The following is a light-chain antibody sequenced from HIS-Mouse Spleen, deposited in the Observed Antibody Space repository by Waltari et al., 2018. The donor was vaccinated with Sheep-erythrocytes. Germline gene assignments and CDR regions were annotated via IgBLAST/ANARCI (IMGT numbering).Light chain of an antibody. CDR3: CSYAGSYNHV. J-gene: IGLJ1*01. CDR2: DGS. V-gene: IGLV2-11*01. CDR1: SRDVGGYSY. Sequence: QSALTQPRPVPGSPGQSVPISCTGTSRDVGGYSYVSWYQQHPRKAPKLRIYDGSKRPSGVPDRFSGSKSGNTASLTISGLQAEDEADYYCCSYAGSYNHVFATGTKVTVL.